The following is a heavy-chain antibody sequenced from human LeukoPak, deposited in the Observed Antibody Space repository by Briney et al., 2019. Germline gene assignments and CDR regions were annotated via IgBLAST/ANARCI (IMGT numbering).Heavy chain of an antibody. V-gene: IGHV3-11*01. CDR2: VRSSWSTI. CDR1: GFTFSDCY. J-gene: IGHJ4*01. D-gene: IGHD2-2*01. CDR3: ARGGVTHYQFED. Sequence: GGSLRLSCAVSGFTFSDCYMSGMRQAPGKGREGVSYVRSSWSTIFYADSVKDRFNISRDNAKNSLYLQMNSMRPEDTAVYYCARGGVTHYQFEDWGHGTLVPLCS.